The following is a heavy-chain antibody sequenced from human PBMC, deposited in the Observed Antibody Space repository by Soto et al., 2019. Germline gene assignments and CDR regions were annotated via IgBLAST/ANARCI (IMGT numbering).Heavy chain of an antibody. V-gene: IGHV1-24*01. CDR1: GYTLTELS. J-gene: IGHJ5*02. CDR2: FDPEDGET. Sequence: ASVKVSCKVSGYTLTELSMHWVRQAPGKGLEWMGGFDPEDGETIYAQKFQGRVTMTEDTSTDTAYMELSSLRSEDTAVYYCATDLRIAVAPGRVRFDPWGQGTLVTVSS. CDR3: ATDLRIAVAPGRVRFDP. D-gene: IGHD6-19*01.